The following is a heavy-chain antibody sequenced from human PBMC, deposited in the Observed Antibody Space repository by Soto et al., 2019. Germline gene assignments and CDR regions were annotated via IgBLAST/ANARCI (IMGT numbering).Heavy chain of an antibody. D-gene: IGHD3-9*01. V-gene: IGHV5-51*01. CDR2: IYPGDSDT. Sequence: GESLKISCKGSGYSLTSYWIAWVRQMPGKGLEWMGIIYPGDSDTRYSPSFQGQVTISADKSISTAYLQWSSLKASDTAMYYCARFPLTGHQAHDYWGQGTLVTVSS. CDR3: ARFPLTGHQAHDY. J-gene: IGHJ4*02. CDR1: GYSLTSYW.